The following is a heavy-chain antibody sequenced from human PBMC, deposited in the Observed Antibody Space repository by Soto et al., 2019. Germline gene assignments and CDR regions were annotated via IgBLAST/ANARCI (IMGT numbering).Heavy chain of an antibody. D-gene: IGHD6-6*01. CDR1: GGSFSGYY. CDR3: ARGVGSSSSYFDY. Sequence: SETLSLTCAVYGGSFSGYYWSWIRQPPGKGLEWIGEINHSGSINYNPSLKSRVTISVDTSKNQFSLNLSSVTAADTAVYYCARGVGSSSSYFDYWGQGTPVTVSS. CDR2: INHSGSI. V-gene: IGHV4-34*01. J-gene: IGHJ4*02.